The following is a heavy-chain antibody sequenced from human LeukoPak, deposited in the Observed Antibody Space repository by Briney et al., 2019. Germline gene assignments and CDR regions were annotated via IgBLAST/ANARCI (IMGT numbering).Heavy chain of an antibody. CDR2: IYYTGST. CDR3: ARLRSPGDFDY. D-gene: IGHD1-26*01. V-gene: IGHV4-39*07. Sequence: SETLSLTCTVSGVSISTSNSYWGWIRQPPGKGLEWIATIYYTGSTYYNPSLKSRVTISVDTSKNQFSLRLSSVTAADTAMYYCARLRSPGDFDYWGQGTLVTVSS. J-gene: IGHJ4*02. CDR1: GVSISTSNSY.